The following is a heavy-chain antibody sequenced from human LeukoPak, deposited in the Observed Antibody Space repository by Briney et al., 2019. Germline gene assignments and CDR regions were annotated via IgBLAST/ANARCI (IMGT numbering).Heavy chain of an antibody. D-gene: IGHD2-2*01. Sequence: PGGSLRLSCAASGFSFSSYAMHWVRQAPGKGLEWVAVIWYDGSHQYYADSVKGRFTISRDNSKNTLYLQMNSLRAEDTAVYYCAKEAGSTNNYYYYMDVWGKGTTVTVSS. CDR3: AKEAGSTNNYYYYMDV. V-gene: IGHV3-30*02. J-gene: IGHJ6*03. CDR2: IWYDGSHQ. CDR1: GFSFSSYA.